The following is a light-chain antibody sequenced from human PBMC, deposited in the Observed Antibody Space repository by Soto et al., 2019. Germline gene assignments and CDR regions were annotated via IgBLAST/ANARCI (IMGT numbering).Light chain of an antibody. CDR1: QSVSNNF. Sequence: EIVLTQSPDTLSLSPGERATLSCRASQSVSNNFLAWYQHKPGQAPRLLIYGSSSRATGIPDRFSGSGSGTDFSLTITRLEPEDFAVYYCHQYGTSASLTFGGGTKVEIK. J-gene: IGKJ4*01. CDR2: GSS. V-gene: IGKV3-20*01. CDR3: HQYGTSASLT.